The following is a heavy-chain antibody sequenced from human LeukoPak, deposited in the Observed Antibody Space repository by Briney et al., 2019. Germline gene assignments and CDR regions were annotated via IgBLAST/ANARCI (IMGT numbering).Heavy chain of an antibody. V-gene: IGHV4-34*01. CDR2: INYRGNT. CDR1: GGSFSGYY. D-gene: IGHD3-16*02. CDR3: ARLIGLGEVSPYFDF. Sequence: SETLSLTCAVYGGSFSGYYWGWIRQPPGKGLDWIGIINYRGNTYYNPSLKSRVTISVDTSKSQFSLKLNSVTAPDTAVYYCARLIGLGEVSPYFDFWGQGRLVTVSS. J-gene: IGHJ4*02.